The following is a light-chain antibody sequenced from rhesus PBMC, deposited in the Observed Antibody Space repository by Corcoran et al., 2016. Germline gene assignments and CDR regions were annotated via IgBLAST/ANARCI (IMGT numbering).Light chain of an antibody. CDR3: QQYSSSPYR. Sequence: DIQMTQSPSSLSASVGDTVTITCRASQSISSWLAWYQQKPGKAPKLLIYKASTLQSGGPSRFSGSGFGTEFPITISSLQSEDFATYYCQQYSSSPYRFGQGTKVEIK. CDR1: QSISSW. V-gene: IGKV1-22*01. J-gene: IGKJ2*01. CDR2: KAS.